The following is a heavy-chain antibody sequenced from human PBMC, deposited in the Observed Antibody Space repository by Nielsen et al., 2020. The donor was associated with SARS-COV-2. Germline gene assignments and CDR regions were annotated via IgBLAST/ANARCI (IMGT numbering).Heavy chain of an antibody. J-gene: IGHJ5*02. Sequence: ASVKVSCKASGYTFTSYYMHWVRQAPGQGLEWMGIINPSGGSTSYAQKFQGRVTMTEDTSTDTAYMELSSLRSEDTAVYYCATCGILGSAAAGTMDWFDPWGQRTLVTVSS. D-gene: IGHD6-13*01. V-gene: IGHV1-46*01. CDR2: INPSGGST. CDR3: ATCGILGSAAAGTMDWFDP. CDR1: GYTFTSYY.